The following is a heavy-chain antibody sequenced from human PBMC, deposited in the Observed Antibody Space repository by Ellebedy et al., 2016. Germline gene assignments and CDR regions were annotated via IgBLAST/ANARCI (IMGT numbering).Heavy chain of an antibody. CDR1: EFSDHY. CDR2: ITGSGGTT. CDR3: AKYLGGNYYGFDY. D-gene: IGHD1-26*01. V-gene: IGHV3-23*01. Sequence: GESLKISCTASEFSDHYMDWVRQTPGKGLEWVSSITGSGGTTFYADSVKGRFTVSRDNSKDTLYLQMNSLRADDTAVYYCAKYLGGNYYGFDYWGQGTLVTVSS. J-gene: IGHJ4*02.